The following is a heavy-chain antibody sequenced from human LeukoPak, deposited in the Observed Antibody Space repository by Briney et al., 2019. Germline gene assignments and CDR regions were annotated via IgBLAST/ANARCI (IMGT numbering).Heavy chain of an antibody. CDR1: GFTFSDYF. CDR2: SRNKAKSYTT. CDR3: VRVGSVAGSDYLDY. J-gene: IGHJ4*02. V-gene: IGHV3-72*01. D-gene: IGHD6-19*01. Sequence: GGSLSLSCAVSGFTFSDYFLDWVRQAPGKGLEWVGRSRNKAKSYTTEYAASVKGRFTISRDESKNSMNLQMTSLKTEDTAVYYCVRVGSVAGSDYLDYWGQGTLVTVSS.